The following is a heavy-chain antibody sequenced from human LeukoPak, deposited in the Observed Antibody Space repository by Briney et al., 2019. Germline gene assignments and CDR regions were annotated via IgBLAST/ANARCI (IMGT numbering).Heavy chain of an antibody. CDR2: ISSSSSTI. CDR3: VGGSSHSAFDP. CDR1: GFTFSSYS. V-gene: IGHV3-48*04. D-gene: IGHD6-13*01. Sequence: PGGSLRLSCAASGFTFSSYSMNWVRQAPGKGLEWVSYISSSSSTIYYADSVKGRFTFSRDSAKNSLYLQMNSLRAEDTAVYYCVGGSSHSAFDPWGQGTLVTVSS. J-gene: IGHJ5*02.